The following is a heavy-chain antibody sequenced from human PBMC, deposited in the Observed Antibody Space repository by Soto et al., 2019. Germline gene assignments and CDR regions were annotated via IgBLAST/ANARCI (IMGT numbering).Heavy chain of an antibody. CDR1: RGTCSTYT. V-gene: IGHV1-69*02. CDR2: ISPFLNLS. Sequence: SAKFSCKTFRGTCSTYTIIWVRQAPGQGLVWMGSISPFLNLSSIESTFVGRLTLAADEPTSTSYLELRGLSREDKAIYFSATLGPQNDHWGHGTRVTVSS. CDR3: ATLGPQNDH. J-gene: IGHJ5*02. D-gene: IGHD3-16*01.